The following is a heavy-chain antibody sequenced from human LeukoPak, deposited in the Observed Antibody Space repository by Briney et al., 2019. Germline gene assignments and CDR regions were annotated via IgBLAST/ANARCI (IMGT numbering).Heavy chain of an antibody. D-gene: IGHD3-10*01. Sequence: GGSLRLSCAASGFTFSSYAMSWVRQAPGKGLEWVSVISGSGGSTYYADSVKGRFTISRDNSKNTLYLQMNSLRAEDTAVYYCAKAGGSGSYYKPLDYWGQGTLVTVSS. CDR1: GFTFSSYA. CDR3: AKAGGSGSYYKPLDY. V-gene: IGHV3-23*01. CDR2: ISGSGGST. J-gene: IGHJ4*02.